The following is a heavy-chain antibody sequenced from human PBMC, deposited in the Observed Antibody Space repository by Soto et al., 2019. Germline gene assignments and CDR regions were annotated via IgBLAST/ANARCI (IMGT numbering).Heavy chain of an antibody. V-gene: IGHV1-18*01. Sequence: QVQLVQSGAEVKKPGASVKVSCKASGYTFNTYSISWVRQAPGQGLEWMGWISGYNGDTNYAQKFQGRVTMTTDTSTSTAYMELRSLRSDDTAVYYCARENVLSYVDTAMVDYFDYWGQATLVTVSS. CDR2: ISGYNGDT. D-gene: IGHD5-18*01. J-gene: IGHJ4*02. CDR1: GYTFNTYS. CDR3: ARENVLSYVDTAMVDYFDY.